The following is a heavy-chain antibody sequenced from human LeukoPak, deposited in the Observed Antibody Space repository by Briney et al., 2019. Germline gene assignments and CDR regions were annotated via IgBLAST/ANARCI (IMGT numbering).Heavy chain of an antibody. J-gene: IGHJ4*02. Sequence: ASVKVSCKASGYTITGYYMHWVRQAPGQGLEWMGWINPNSGGTNYAQKFQGRVTMTRDTSISTAYMELSRLGSDDTAVYYCARAGTTGTTRWNWGQGTLVTVSS. CDR2: INPNSGGT. CDR3: ARAGTTGTTRWN. V-gene: IGHV1-2*02. D-gene: IGHD1-1*01. CDR1: GYTITGYY.